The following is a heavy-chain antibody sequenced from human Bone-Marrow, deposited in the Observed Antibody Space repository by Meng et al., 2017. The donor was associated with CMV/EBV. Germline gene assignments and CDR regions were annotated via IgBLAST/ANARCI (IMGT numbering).Heavy chain of an antibody. CDR3: AKDDGGYYYYGMDV. CDR2: IYSGGSST. V-gene: IGHV3-23*03. J-gene: IGHJ6*02. CDR1: GFTFSSYA. Sequence: GASLKISWAASGFTFSSYAMSWVRQAPGKGMEWVSVIYSGGSSTYYADSVKGRFTISRDYSKNTLYLQMNSLIAEGTAVYYCAKDDGGYYYYGMDVWGQGTTVTVSS. D-gene: IGHD3-16*01.